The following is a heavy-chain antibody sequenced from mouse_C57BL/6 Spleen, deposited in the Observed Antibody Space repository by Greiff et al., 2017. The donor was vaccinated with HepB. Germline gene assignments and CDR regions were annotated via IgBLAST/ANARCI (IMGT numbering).Heavy chain of an antibody. CDR3: ARYDCVGYFDV. V-gene: IGHV1-50*01. J-gene: IGHJ1*03. D-gene: IGHD2-4*01. CDR1: GYTFTSYW. Sequence: QVQLKQPGAELVKPGASVKLSCKASGYTFTSYWMQWVKQRPGQGLEWIGEIDPSDSYTNYNQKFKGKATLTVDTSSSTAYMQLSSLTSEDSAVYYCARYDCVGYFDVWGTGTTVTVSS. CDR2: IDPSDSYT.